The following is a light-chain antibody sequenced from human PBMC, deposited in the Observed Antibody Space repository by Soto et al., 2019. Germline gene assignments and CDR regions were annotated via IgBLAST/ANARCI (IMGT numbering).Light chain of an antibody. CDR2: DAS. V-gene: IGKV3D-15*01. J-gene: IGKJ4*01. Sequence: ETVMTQTPATLSVSPGDRATLSCRASQSISTNLAWYQQKPGQAPRPLIYDASTRATGIPARFSGSGSGTEFTLTISSLLSEDFAVYSCQQYNNWPLTFGGGTKVDI. CDR3: QQYNNWPLT. CDR1: QSISTN.